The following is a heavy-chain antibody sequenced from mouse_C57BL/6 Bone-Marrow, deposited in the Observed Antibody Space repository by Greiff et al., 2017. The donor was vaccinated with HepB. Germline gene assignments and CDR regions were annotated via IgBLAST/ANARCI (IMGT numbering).Heavy chain of an antibody. J-gene: IGHJ3*01. V-gene: IGHV5-17*01. CDR2: ISSGSSTI. Sequence: EVQVVESGGGLVKPGGSLKLSCAASGFTFSDYGMHWVRQAPEKGLEWVAYISSGSSTIYYADTVKGRFTISRDNAKNTLFLQMTSLRSEDTAMYYCARHVGFAYWGQGTLVTVSA. CDR3: ARHVGFAY. CDR1: GFTFSDYG.